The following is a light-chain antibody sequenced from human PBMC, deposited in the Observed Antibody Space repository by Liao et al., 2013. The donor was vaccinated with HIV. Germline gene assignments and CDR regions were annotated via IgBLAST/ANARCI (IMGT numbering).Light chain of an antibody. CDR1: NIETKS. J-gene: IGLJ3*02. V-gene: IGLV3-21*04. CDR3: QVWDNTIDRWV. CDR2: YDG. Sequence: SYVLTQPPSLSVAPGETASIPCVGDNIETKSVHWCQQRPGQAPVLVMQYDGDRPSGIPERFSGSNSGNTATLTIGRAEAGDEADYYCQVWDNTIDRWVFGGGTKLTVL.